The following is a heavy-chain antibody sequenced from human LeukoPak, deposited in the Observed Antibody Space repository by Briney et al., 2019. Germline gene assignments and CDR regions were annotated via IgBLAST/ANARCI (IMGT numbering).Heavy chain of an antibody. CDR3: AKDFGGAGSYHCPFDY. CDR2: IWSDGSNK. V-gene: IGHV3-30*02. J-gene: IGHJ4*02. CDR1: RFTFSGYG. Sequence: GGALRLSFAAARFTFSGYGMHVGRQAPRQGVGWGAFIWSDGSNKSSADSVKGRFTISRDNSKNTLFLQMNSLRAEDTAVYYCAKDFGGAGSYHCPFDYWGQGTLVTVSS. D-gene: IGHD3-10*01.